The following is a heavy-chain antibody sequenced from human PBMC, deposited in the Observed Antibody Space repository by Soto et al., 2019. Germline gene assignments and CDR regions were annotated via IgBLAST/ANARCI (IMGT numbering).Heavy chain of an antibody. CDR1: GGSFSNFG. V-gene: IGHV1-69*13. CDR2: IVPVFGRP. J-gene: IGHJ4*02. CDR3: VRELSNSPDYFDA. Sequence: GASVKVSCKASGGSFSNFGISWVRQAPGQGLEWMGGIVPVFGRPNYAQRFRGRLTITADESTSTGFMELISLRSDDTAVYYCVRELSNSPDYFDAWGQGTLVTVSS. D-gene: IGHD6-6*01.